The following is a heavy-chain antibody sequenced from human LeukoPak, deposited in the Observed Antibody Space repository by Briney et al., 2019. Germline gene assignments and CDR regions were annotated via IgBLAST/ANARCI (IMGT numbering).Heavy chain of an antibody. D-gene: IGHD2-8*01. Sequence: ASVKVSCKASGYTFTSYDINWVRQATGQGLEWMGWMNPNSGNTGYAQKFQGRVTMTRNTSISTAYMELSSLRSEDTAVYYCARSAPCTNGVCRYYYYGMDVWGQGTTVTVSS. CDR1: GYTFTSYD. J-gene: IGHJ6*02. V-gene: IGHV1-8*01. CDR2: MNPNSGNT. CDR3: ARSAPCTNGVCRYYYYGMDV.